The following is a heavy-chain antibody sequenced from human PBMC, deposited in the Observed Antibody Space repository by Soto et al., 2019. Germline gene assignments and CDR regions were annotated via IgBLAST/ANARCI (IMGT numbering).Heavy chain of an antibody. CDR2: IFDSGST. V-gene: IGHV4-30-4*01. CDR3: AREIMPLTNDWYFDL. D-gene: IGHD2-8*01. Sequence: QVQLQESGPGLVKPSETLSLTCTVSGGSISGGVHSWRWIRQPPGKGLEWIGHIFDSGSTYYNPYLKSRLTISVDTSKKQFSLRLSSVTAADTAVYYCAREIMPLTNDWYFDLWGRGTLVTVSS. CDR1: GGSISGGVHS. J-gene: IGHJ2*01.